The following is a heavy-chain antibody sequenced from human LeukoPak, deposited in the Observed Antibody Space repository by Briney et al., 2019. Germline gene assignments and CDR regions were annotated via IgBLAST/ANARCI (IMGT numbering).Heavy chain of an antibody. CDR2: IHRSGSP. D-gene: IGHD1-14*01. V-gene: IGHV4-4*02. CDR3: AREILGGFNPGAY. Sequence: AEPLPLTCTASLDSTTSNFWSWVRQAPGKGLEWIGEIHRSGSPNYNPSVQCRVTISIDRTRNQIALDLSSVTAADTAVYYCAREILGGFNPGAYWGQGTLVTVSS. CDR1: LDSTTSNF. J-gene: IGHJ4*02.